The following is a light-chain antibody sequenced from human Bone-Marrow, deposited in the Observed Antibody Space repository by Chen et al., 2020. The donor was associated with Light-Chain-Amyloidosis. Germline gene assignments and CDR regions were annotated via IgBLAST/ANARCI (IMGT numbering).Light chain of an antibody. CDR2: DNR. Sequence: SYVLTQPSSVVVAPGQTATIPCGGNNIGSTSLHWYQQTPGQAPLLVVYDNRDRPSGIPRRFSGSNSGNTATLTISRVEAGDEADYYCQVWDRSSDRPVFGGGTKLTVL. V-gene: IGLV3-21*02. CDR3: QVWDRSSDRPV. CDR1: NIGSTS. J-gene: IGLJ3*02.